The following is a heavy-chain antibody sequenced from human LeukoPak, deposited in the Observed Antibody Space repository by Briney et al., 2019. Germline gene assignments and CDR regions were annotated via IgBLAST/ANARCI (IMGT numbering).Heavy chain of an antibody. CDR3: ARDKRGGSPYYFDY. V-gene: IGHV4-39*07. J-gene: IGHJ4*02. CDR1: GGSISSSSYY. CDR2: IYTGGST. D-gene: IGHD2-15*01. Sequence: SETLSLTCTVSGGSISSSSYYWGWIRQPPGKGLEWIGSIYTGGSTNYNPSLKSRVTISVDTSKNQFSLKLSSVTAADTAVYYCARDKRGGSPYYFDYWGQGTLVTVSS.